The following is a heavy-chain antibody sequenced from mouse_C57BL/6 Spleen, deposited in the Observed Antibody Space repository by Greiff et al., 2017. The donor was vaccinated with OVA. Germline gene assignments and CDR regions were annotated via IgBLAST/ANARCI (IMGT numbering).Heavy chain of an antibody. Sequence: EVKLVESGPGLVKPSQSLSLTCSVTGYSITSGYYWNWIRQFPGNKLEWMGYISYDGSNNYNPSLKNRISITRDTSKNQFFLKLNSVTTEDTATYYCAIITTVVAGFDYWGQGTTLTVSS. J-gene: IGHJ2*01. CDR3: AIITTVVAGFDY. D-gene: IGHD1-1*01. CDR1: GYSITSGYY. CDR2: ISYDGSN. V-gene: IGHV3-6*01.